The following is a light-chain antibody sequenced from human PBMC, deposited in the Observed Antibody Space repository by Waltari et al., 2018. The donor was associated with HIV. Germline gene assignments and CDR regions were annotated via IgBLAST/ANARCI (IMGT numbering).Light chain of an antibody. CDR2: EVS. CDR3: CSYAGSSTHV. CDR1: SRDVGSYEL. J-gene: IGLJ1*01. Sequence: QSALTQPAPVSGSPGQSITISCTGTSRDVGSYELVYWYQPHPDRAPKLRIYEVSKRPSGVSNRFYGSKSGNTASLTISGLQAEDEAGYYFCSYAGSSTHVFGGGTKVTVL. V-gene: IGLV2-23*02.